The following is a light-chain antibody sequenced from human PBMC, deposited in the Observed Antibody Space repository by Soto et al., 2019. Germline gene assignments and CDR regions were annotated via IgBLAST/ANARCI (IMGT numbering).Light chain of an antibody. J-gene: IGLJ2*01. V-gene: IGLV1-47*01. CDR1: SSNIGRHY. CDR3: AVWDDSLVV. CDR2: SNS. Sequence: QSLLTQPPSASGTPGQRVTISCSGRSSNIGRHYVYWYQQLPGTAPKLLIYSNSQRPSGVPDRFSGSKSGTSASLAISGLRSDDEADYYCAVWDDSLVVFGGGTKVTVL.